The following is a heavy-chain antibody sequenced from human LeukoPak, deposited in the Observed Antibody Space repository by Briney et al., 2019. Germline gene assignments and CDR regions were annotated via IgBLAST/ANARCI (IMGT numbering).Heavy chain of an antibody. J-gene: IGHJ5*02. D-gene: IGHD6-6*01. CDR2: ISTSSSYI. CDR1: GFTFSSYS. CDR3: ARGSSNIAARNNWFDP. Sequence: PGGSLRLSCAASGFTFSSYSMNWVRQAPGKGLEWVSSISTSSSYINYADSVKGRFTISRDNGKKSLYLQMNSLRAEDTAVYYCARGSSNIAARNNWFDPWGQGTLVTVSS. V-gene: IGHV3-21*01.